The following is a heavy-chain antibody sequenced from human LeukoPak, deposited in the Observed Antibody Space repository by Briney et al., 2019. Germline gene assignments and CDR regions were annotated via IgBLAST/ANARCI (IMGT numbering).Heavy chain of an antibody. CDR3: ARAAAKLSYMDV. CDR2: IYHGGST. CDR1: GYSISSGYY. J-gene: IGHJ6*03. Sequence: PSETLSLTCTVSGYSISSGYYWGWIRQPPGKGLEWIGNIYHGGSTYYNPSLKSRVTISVDTSKNQFSLKVRSVTAAGTAVYYCARAAAKLSYMDVWGKGTTVTVSS. D-gene: IGHD6-25*01. V-gene: IGHV4-38-2*02.